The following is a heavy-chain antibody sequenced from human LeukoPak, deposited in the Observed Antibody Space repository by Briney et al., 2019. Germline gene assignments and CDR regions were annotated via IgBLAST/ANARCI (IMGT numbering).Heavy chain of an antibody. D-gene: IGHD3-10*01. V-gene: IGHV5-51*01. CDR1: GYSLTSYW. J-gene: IGHJ5*02. CDR2: IYSGDSDS. CDR3: ARHDYVLRGSWFDP. Sequence: GGPPQISCKGSGYSLTSYWIGWVRHIPGKGLEWMGIIYSGDSDSRYSPSFQGQVTISADKSISTAYLQWSRLQASDTAMYYCARHDYVLRGSWFDPWGQGTLVTVSS.